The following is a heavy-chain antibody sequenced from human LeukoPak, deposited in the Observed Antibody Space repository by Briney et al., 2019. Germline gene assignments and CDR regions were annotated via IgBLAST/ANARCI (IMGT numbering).Heavy chain of an antibody. D-gene: IGHD3-10*01. Sequence: PSETLSLTCTVSGGSISSYYWSWIRQPAGKGLEWIGRIYTSGSTNYNPSLKSRVTMSVDTSKNQFSLKLSSVTAADTAVYYCARDLGITMVRGVSYYYYYYMDVWGKGTTVTISS. J-gene: IGHJ6*03. V-gene: IGHV4-4*07. CDR2: IYTSGST. CDR1: GGSISSYY. CDR3: ARDLGITMVRGVSYYYYYYMDV.